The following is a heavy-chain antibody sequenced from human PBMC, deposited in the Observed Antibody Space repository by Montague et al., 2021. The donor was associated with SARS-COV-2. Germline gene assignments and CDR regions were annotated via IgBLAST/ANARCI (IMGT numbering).Heavy chain of an antibody. D-gene: IGHD6-13*01. CDR1: GGSISSGGYY. CDR3: ARDVGWYSSSWFDY. Sequence: TLSHTCTVSGGSISSGGYYWSWIRQHPGKGLEWIGYIYYSGSTYYNPSLKSRVTISVDTSKNQFSLKLSSVTAADTAVYYCARDVGWYSSSWFDYWGQGTLVTVSS. J-gene: IGHJ4*02. V-gene: IGHV4-31*03. CDR2: IYYSGST.